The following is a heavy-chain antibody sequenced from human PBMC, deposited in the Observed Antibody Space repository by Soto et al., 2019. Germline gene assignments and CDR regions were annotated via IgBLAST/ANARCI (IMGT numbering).Heavy chain of an antibody. V-gene: IGHV3-23*01. D-gene: IGHD3-10*01. J-gene: IGHJ4*02. CDR2: FRSGGDDDTT. Sequence: LRLSCAASGFTFSSYSMSWVRQAPGKGLEWVSGFRSGGDDDTTYYADSVRGRFTISRDNSKNTLFLQMNSLRAEDTAIYYCAKKVNSGSGGQFFDYWGQGTLVTVSS. CDR3: AKKVNSGSGGQFFDY. CDR1: GFTFSSYS.